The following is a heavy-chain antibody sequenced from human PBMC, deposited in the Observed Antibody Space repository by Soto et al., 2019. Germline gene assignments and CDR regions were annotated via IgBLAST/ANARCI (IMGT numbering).Heavy chain of an antibody. Sequence: PGGSLRLSCAASGFTFSSYGMHWVRQAPGKGLEWVAVIWYDGSNKYYADSVKGRFTISRDNSKNTLYLQMNSLRAEDTAVYYCAKTVVVPAAMFFHYYGMDVWGQGTTVTV. J-gene: IGHJ6*02. CDR1: GFTFSSYG. V-gene: IGHV3-33*06. D-gene: IGHD2-2*01. CDR3: AKTVVVPAAMFFHYYGMDV. CDR2: IWYDGSNK.